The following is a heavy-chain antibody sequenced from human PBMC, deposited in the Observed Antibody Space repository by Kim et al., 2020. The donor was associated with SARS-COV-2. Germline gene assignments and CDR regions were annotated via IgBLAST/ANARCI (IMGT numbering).Heavy chain of an antibody. CDR3: ARVPRYYYGSSGSDY. J-gene: IGHJ4*02. Sequence: GGSLRLSCAASGFTFSSYEMNWVRQAPGKGLEWVSYISSSGSTIYYADSVKGRFTISRDNAKNSLYLQMNSLRAEDTAVYYCARVPRYYYGSSGSDYWGQGTLVTVSS. V-gene: IGHV3-48*03. CDR2: ISSSGSTI. CDR1: GFTFSSYE. D-gene: IGHD3-22*01.